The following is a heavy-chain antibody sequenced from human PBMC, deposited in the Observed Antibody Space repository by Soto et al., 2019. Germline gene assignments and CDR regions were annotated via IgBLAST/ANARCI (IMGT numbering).Heavy chain of an antibody. V-gene: IGHV1-3*01. CDR2: INAGNGNT. J-gene: IGHJ5*02. CDR3: ARGRLRRRENWFDP. CDR1: GYTFTSYA. Sequence: QVQLVQSGAEVKKPGASVKVSCKASGYTFTSYAMHWVRQAPGQRLEWMGWINAGNGNTKYSQKFQGRVTITRDTSASTAYMELSSLRSEDTAVYYCARGRLRRRENWFDPWGQGTLVTVPS. D-gene: IGHD4-17*01.